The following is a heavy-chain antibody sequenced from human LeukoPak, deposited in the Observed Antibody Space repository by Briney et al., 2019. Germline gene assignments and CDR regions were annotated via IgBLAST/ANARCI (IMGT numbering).Heavy chain of an antibody. CDR2: ISYSGST. J-gene: IGHJ4*02. CDR1: GGSLSSYY. D-gene: IGHD2-21*01. CDR3: ARGIDSKSTYYDY. Sequence: SETLSLSCTVSGGSLSSYYWNWIRQSPGKGLEWVAYISYSGSTNYNPSPKSRVTISLDTSKNQFSLKVRSVSAADTAVYYCARGIDSKSTYYDYWGQGTLVTVSS. V-gene: IGHV4-59*01.